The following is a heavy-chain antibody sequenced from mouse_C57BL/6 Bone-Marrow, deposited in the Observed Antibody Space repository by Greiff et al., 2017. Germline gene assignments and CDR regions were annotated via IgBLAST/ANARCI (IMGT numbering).Heavy chain of an antibody. J-gene: IGHJ2*01. CDR3: ARHGKDYFDY. Sequence: EVLLVESGGDLVKPGGSLKLSCAASGFTFSSYGMSWVRQTPDKRLEWVATISSGGSYTYYPDSVKGRFTISRDNAKNTLYLQMSSLKSEDTAMYYCARHGKDYFDYWGQGTTLTVSS. V-gene: IGHV5-6*01. CDR2: ISSGGSYT. D-gene: IGHD1-1*01. CDR1: GFTFSSYG.